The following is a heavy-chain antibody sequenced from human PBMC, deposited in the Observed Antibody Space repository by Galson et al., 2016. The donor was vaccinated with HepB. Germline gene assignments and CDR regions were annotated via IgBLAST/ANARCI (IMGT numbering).Heavy chain of an antibody. D-gene: IGHD3-3*01. J-gene: IGHJ4*02. CDR2: TYYRSKWYN. CDR1: GDSVSSNSAA. Sequence: CAISGDSVSSNSAAWNWIRQSPSRGLEWLGRTYYRSKWYNDYAVSVKSRITISPDTSKNQFSLQLNSVTPEDTAVYYCAREARILEWLLPVFDYWGQGTLVTVSS. CDR3: AREARILEWLLPVFDY. V-gene: IGHV6-1*01.